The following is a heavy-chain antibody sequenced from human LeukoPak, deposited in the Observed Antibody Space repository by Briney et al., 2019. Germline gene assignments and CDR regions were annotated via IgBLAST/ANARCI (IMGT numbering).Heavy chain of an antibody. CDR3: ARRAGGVHNLPKYEDFDY. CDR1: GYTFTGYY. V-gene: IGHV1-2*02. J-gene: IGHJ4*02. CDR2: INPNSGGT. Sequence: GASVKVSCKASGYTFTGYYMHWVRQAPGQGLEWMGWINPNSGGTNYAQKFQGRVTMTRDTSISTAYMELSRLRSDDTAVYYCARRAGGVHNLPKYEDFDYWGQGTLVTVSS. D-gene: IGHD2-8*02.